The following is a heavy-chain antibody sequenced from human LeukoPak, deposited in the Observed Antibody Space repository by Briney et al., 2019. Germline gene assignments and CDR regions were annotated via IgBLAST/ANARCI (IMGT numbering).Heavy chain of an antibody. CDR2: IIPIFGTA. D-gene: IGHD4-17*01. Sequence: SVKVSCKASGGTFSSYAISWVRQAPGQGLEWMGGIIPIFGTANYAQKLQGRVTITADESTSTAYMELSSLRSEDTAVYYCAREAVTTSNFDYWGQGTLVTVSS. V-gene: IGHV1-69*01. CDR1: GGTFSSYA. J-gene: IGHJ4*02. CDR3: AREAVTTSNFDY.